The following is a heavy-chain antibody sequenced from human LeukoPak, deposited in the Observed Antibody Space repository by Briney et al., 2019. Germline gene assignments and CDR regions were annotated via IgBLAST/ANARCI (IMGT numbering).Heavy chain of an antibody. CDR2: IWYDGSNK. D-gene: IGHD7-27*01. CDR1: GFTFSSYG. V-gene: IGHV3-33*06. J-gene: IGHJ4*02. CDR3: AKGSNWGSWFFDY. Sequence: PGRSLRLSCAASGFTFSSYGMHWVRQAPGKGLEWGAVIWYDGSNKYYADSVKGRFTISRDNSKNTLYLQMNSLRAEDTAVYYCAKGSNWGSWFFDYWGQGTLVTVSS.